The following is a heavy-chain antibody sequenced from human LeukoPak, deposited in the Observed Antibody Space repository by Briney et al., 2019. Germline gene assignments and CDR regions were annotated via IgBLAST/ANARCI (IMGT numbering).Heavy chain of an antibody. D-gene: IGHD3-3*01. CDR1: GFTFSSHW. CDR2: ISSSDSTI. Sequence: GSLRLSCAASGFTFSSHWMTWIRQAPGKGLEWVSYISSSDSTIYYADSVKGRFTISRDNAKNSLYLQMNSLRAEDTAIYYCARTYYAFWSGYPTTGSFDYWGQGTLVSVSS. J-gene: IGHJ4*02. CDR3: ARTYYAFWSGYPTTGSFDY. V-gene: IGHV3-48*01.